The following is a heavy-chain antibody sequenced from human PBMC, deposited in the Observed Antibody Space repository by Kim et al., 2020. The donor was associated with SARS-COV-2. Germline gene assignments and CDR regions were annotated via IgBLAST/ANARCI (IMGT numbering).Heavy chain of an antibody. Sequence: GGSLRLSCGASGFTFSSNSMNWVRQAPGKVLEWVSSISSTSNYIYYADSVKGRFTISRDNAKNSLYLQMNSLRAEDTAVYYCASEGVVTALPDYWGQGTLVTVSS. CDR2: ISSTSNYI. J-gene: IGHJ4*02. CDR1: GFTFSSNS. CDR3: ASEGVVTALPDY. V-gene: IGHV3-21*01. D-gene: IGHD2-15*01.